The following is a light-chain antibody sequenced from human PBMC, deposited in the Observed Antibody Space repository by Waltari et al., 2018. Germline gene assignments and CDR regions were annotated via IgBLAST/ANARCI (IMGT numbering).Light chain of an antibody. Sequence: SSVLTQPPSVSVAPGPPATITCGGNNLGSKSVHWYQQKPGQAPVLVVYDDDVRPPGIPERISGSNSANTASLTINRVEVGDEAAYFCQVWDNYADLVIFGGGTKLTVL. CDR3: QVWDNYADLVI. V-gene: IGLV3-21*02. CDR1: NLGSKS. J-gene: IGLJ2*01. CDR2: DDD.